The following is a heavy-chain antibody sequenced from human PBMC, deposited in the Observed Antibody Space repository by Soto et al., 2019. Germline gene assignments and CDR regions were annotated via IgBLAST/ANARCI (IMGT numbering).Heavy chain of an antibody. CDR1: GFSLNSYA. Sequence: GGSLRLSCSASGFSLNSYAMYWVRQAPGKGLEWVAVISYDGNRRFYAASVKGRFTISRDNSKNTLYLQVNSLRPEDTAVYYCARDPWNYVEMYYFDYWGQGTLVTVSS. V-gene: IGHV3-30*04. CDR3: ARDPWNYVEMYYFDY. D-gene: IGHD1-7*01. CDR2: ISYDGNRR. J-gene: IGHJ4*02.